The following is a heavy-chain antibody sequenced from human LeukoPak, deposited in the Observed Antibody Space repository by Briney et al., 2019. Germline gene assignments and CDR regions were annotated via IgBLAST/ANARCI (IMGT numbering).Heavy chain of an antibody. J-gene: IGHJ6*02. CDR1: GFTFTSSA. CDR2: IVVGSGNT. Sequence: TSVKVSCKASGFTFTSSAMQWVRQARGQRLEWIGWIVVGSGNTNYAQKFQERVTITRDMSTSTAYMELSSLRSEDTAVYYCAADLQGAYYGMDVWGQGTTVTVSS. V-gene: IGHV1-58*02. D-gene: IGHD3-16*01. CDR3: AADLQGAYYGMDV.